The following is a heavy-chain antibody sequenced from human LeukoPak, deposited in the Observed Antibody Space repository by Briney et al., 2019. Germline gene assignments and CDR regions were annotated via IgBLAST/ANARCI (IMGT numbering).Heavy chain of an antibody. CDR1: GFTFSDYY. CDR3: ARQPPTVVTRHFDY. Sequence: GGSLRLSCAASGFTFSDYYMSWIRQAPGKGLERVSYVSSSGSTIYYADSVKGRFTISRDNAKNSLYLQMNSLRAEDTAVYYCARQPPTVVTRHFDYWGQGTLVTVSS. V-gene: IGHV3-11*04. CDR2: VSSSGSTI. D-gene: IGHD4-23*01. J-gene: IGHJ4*02.